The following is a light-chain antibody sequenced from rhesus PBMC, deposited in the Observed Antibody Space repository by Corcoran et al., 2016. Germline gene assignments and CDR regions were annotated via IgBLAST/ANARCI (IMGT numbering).Light chain of an antibody. Sequence: DIQMTQSPSSLSASVGDRVTITCRASENVNNYLNWYHKKPGKAPKLLIYKASNLQSGVPLRFSGSGSGTDYTFTISSLQPEDVATYYCQPGYSTPYSFGQGTKVEIK. J-gene: IGKJ2*01. CDR1: ENVNNY. CDR3: QPGYSTPYS. V-gene: IGKV1-74*01. CDR2: KAS.